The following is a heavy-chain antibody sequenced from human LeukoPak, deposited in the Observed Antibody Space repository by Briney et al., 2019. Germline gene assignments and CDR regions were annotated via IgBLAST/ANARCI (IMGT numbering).Heavy chain of an antibody. J-gene: IGHJ4*02. CDR1: GFTFSSYA. Sequence: GGSLRLSCAASGFTFSSYAMHWVRQAPGQGLEWVAFVRYDGSNKYYADSVKGRFTISRDNSKNTLYLQMNSLRGEDTAVYYCAKSGSNYDYVWGSYRPTEYYFDYWGQGTLVTVSS. D-gene: IGHD3-16*02. V-gene: IGHV3-30*02. CDR3: AKSGSNYDYVWGSYRPTEYYFDY. CDR2: VRYDGSNK.